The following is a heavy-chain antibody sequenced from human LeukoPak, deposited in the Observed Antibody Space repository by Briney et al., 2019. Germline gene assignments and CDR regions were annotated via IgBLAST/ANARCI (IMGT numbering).Heavy chain of an antibody. CDR1: GFTVSSNY. Sequence: GGSLRLSCAASGFTVSSNYMSWVRQAPGKGLEWVSVIYSGGSTYYADSVKGRFTISRDNAKNSLYLQMNSLRAEDTAVYYWARDGNIAVAGMAFDIWGQGTMVTVSS. J-gene: IGHJ3*02. V-gene: IGHV3-53*01. CDR2: IYSGGST. CDR3: ARDGNIAVAGMAFDI. D-gene: IGHD6-19*01.